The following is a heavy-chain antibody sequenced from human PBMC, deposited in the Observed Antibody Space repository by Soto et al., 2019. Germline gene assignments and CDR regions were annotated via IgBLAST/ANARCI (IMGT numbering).Heavy chain of an antibody. Sequence: SETLSLTCTVSGGSVSSGSYYWSWIRQPPGKGLEWIGYIYYSGSTNYNPSLKSRVTISVDTSKNQFSLKLSSVTAADTAVYYCARGKSGSPRSYYYGMDVWGQGTTVTVSS. V-gene: IGHV4-61*01. CDR1: GGSVSSGSYY. CDR2: IYYSGST. CDR3: ARGKSGSPRSYYYGMDV. D-gene: IGHD3-3*01. J-gene: IGHJ6*02.